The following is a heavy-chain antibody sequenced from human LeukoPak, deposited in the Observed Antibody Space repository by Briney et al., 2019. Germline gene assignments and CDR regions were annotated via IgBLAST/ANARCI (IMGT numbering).Heavy chain of an antibody. V-gene: IGHV3-66*02. J-gene: IGHJ6*02. Sequence: GGSLRLSCAASGFTVSGNYMNWVRQVPGKGLEWVSVVYSDSRTYYADSVKGRFTISRDNSKNTLYLQMNSLRAEDTAVYYCARPMRHGDYDPNYYYYGMDVWGQGTTVTVSS. D-gene: IGHD4-17*01. CDR1: GFTVSGNY. CDR3: ARPMRHGDYDPNYYYYGMDV. CDR2: VYSDSRT.